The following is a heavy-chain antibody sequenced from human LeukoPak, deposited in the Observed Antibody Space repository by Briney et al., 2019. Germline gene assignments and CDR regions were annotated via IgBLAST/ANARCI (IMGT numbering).Heavy chain of an antibody. CDR3: ARDLTERKYYITY. J-gene: IGHJ4*02. V-gene: IGHV3-30*02. D-gene: IGHD2/OR15-2a*01. Sequence: GGSLRLSCAASGFTFSSFGMHWVRQAPGEGLEWVAYIGYTGTDTYYADSVKGRFTISRDNSKNTVHLQVNSLRAADTALYSCARDLTERKYYITYWGQGTLVTVSS. CDR1: GFTFSSFG. CDR2: IGYTGTDT.